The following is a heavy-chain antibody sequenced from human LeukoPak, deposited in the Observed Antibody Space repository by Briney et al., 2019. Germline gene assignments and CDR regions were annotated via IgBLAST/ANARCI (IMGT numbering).Heavy chain of an antibody. CDR1: GYTFTGYF. V-gene: IGHV1-2*02. CDR2: INPNNGGT. J-gene: IGHJ5*02. CDR3: ARDGSSWYLGQSSTPHNWFDP. D-gene: IGHD6-13*01. Sequence: ASVKVSCKASGYTFTGYFMHWVRQAPGQGLEWMGSINPNNGGTNYAQKFQGRVTMTRDTSISTAYMELSRLSSDDTAVYYCARDGSSWYLGQSSTPHNWFDPWGQGTLVTVSS.